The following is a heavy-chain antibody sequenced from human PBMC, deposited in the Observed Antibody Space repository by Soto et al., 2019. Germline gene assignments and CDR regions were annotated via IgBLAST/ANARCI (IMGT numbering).Heavy chain of an antibody. D-gene: IGHD3-3*01. CDR1: GGSISSGDYY. J-gene: IGHJ5*02. V-gene: IGHV4-31*03. CDR2: IYYSGST. CDR3: ARWWSGSRQGFDP. Sequence: SETLSLTCTVSGGSISSGDYYWSWIRQHPGKGLEWIGYIYYSGSTYYNPSLKSRVTISVDTSKNQFSLKLSSVTAADTAVYYCARWWSGSRQGFDPWGQGTLVTGSS.